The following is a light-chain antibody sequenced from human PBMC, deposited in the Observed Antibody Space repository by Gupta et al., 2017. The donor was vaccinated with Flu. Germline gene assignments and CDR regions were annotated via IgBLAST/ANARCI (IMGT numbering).Light chain of an antibody. CDR3: QERDSSCYS. CDR1: QSMSNY. Sequence: DIQLTQSPSSLSASVGDRVTITCRASQSMSNYLNWYQERPGTAPQLLIYAASGLQSGVPSTFSGSGSGTDFTLTIIRLQPEDLATYYCQERDSSCYSLGQGTKVEIK. CDR2: AAS. V-gene: IGKV1-39*01. J-gene: IGKJ2*03.